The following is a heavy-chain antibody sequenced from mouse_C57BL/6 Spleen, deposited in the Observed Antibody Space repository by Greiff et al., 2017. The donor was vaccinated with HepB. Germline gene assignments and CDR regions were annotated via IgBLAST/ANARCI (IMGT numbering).Heavy chain of an antibody. V-gene: IGHV1-61*01. Sequence: VQLQQPGAELVRPGSSVKLSCKASGYTFTSYWMDWVKQRPGQGLEWIGNIYPSDSETHYNQKFKDKATLTVDKSSSTAYMQLSSLTSEDSAVYYCARSFHYYGSSYWYVDVWGTGTTVTVSS. CDR2: IYPSDSET. CDR1: GYTFTSYW. D-gene: IGHD1-1*01. J-gene: IGHJ1*03. CDR3: ARSFHYYGSSYWYVDV.